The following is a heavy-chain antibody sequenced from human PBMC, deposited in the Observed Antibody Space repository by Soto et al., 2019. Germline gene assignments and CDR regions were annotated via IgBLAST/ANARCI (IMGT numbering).Heavy chain of an antibody. D-gene: IGHD2-2*02. V-gene: IGHV5-51*01. CDR3: ARPRSYCSSTSCYSYYGMDV. J-gene: IGHJ6*02. Sequence: PGESLKISCKGSGYSFTSYWIGWVRQMPGKGPEWMGIIYPGDSDTKYNPSFQGQVTISADKSITTTYLQWSSLKASDTAMYYCARPRSYCSSTSCYSYYGMDVWGQGTTVTVSS. CDR1: GYSFTSYW. CDR2: IYPGDSDT.